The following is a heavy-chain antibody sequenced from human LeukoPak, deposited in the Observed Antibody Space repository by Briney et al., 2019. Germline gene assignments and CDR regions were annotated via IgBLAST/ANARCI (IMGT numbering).Heavy chain of an antibody. Sequence: PSETLSLTCTVSGGSISSGSYYWSWIRQPAGKGLEWIGRIYTSGSTNYNPSLKSRVTILVDTSKNQFSLKLSSVTAADTAVYYCARAGGSYRSYAFDIWGQGTMVTVSS. J-gene: IGHJ3*02. CDR1: GGSISSGSYY. CDR2: IYTSGST. CDR3: ARAGGSYRSYAFDI. V-gene: IGHV4-61*02. D-gene: IGHD1-26*01.